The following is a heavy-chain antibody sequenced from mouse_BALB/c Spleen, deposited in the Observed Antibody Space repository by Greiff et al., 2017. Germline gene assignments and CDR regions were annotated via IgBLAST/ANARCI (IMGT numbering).Heavy chain of an antibody. CDR1: GYSFTGYY. J-gene: IGHJ2*01. CDR2: IDPANGNT. D-gene: IGHD2-14*01. Sequence: EVQLQQSGPDLVKPGASVKISCKASGYSFTGYYMHWVKQRPEQGLEWIGRIDPANGNTKYDPKFQGKATITADTSSNTAYLQLSSLTSEDTAVYYCARYRYDGEYYFDYWGQGTTLTVSS. V-gene: IGHV14-3*02. CDR3: ARYRYDGEYYFDY.